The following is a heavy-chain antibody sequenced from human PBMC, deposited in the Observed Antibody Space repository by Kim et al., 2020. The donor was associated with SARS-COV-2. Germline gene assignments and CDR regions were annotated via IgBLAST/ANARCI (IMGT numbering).Heavy chain of an antibody. CDR3: ARGVGWGLRPKGWFDP. J-gene: IGHJ5*02. Sequence: SVKVSCKASGGTFSSYAISWVRQAPGQGLEWMGGIIPIFGTANYAQKFQGRVTITADESTNTAYMELSSLRSEDTAVYYCARGVGWGLRPKGWFDPWGQGTLVTVSS. CDR2: IIPIFGTA. V-gene: IGHV1-69*13. CDR1: GGTFSSYA. D-gene: IGHD5-12*01.